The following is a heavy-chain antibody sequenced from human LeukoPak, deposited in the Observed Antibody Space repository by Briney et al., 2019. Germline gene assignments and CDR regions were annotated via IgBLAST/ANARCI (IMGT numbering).Heavy chain of an antibody. J-gene: IGHJ4*02. Sequence: KFQGRVTITRDTSASTAYMELSSLRSEDTAVCYCARGMVAVAGTGDYWGQGTLVTVSS. D-gene: IGHD6-19*01. V-gene: IGHV1-3*01. CDR3: ARGMVAVAGTGDY.